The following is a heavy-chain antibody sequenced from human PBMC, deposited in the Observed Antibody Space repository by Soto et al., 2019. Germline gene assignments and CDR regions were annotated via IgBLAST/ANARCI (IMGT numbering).Heavy chain of an antibody. J-gene: IGHJ4*02. Sequence: SETLALTCADYGGSFNGYYWNWIRQPPGKGLDWIGEINHSGSTNYNPSLKSRVTTLVDTSKNQFSLKLSSVTAADTAVYYCASPMVGGIFDYWGQGTLVTVSS. CDR2: INHSGST. CDR3: ASPMVGGIFDY. V-gene: IGHV4-34*01. CDR1: GGSFNGYY. D-gene: IGHD3-10*01.